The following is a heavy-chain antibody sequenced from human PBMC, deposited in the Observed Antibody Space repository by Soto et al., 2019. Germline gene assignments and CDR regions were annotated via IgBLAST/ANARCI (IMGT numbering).Heavy chain of an antibody. V-gene: IGHV3-15*07. CDR2: IKSKTDGGTT. D-gene: IGHD2-15*01. CDR1: GFTFSNAW. Sequence: PGGSLRLSCAASGFTFSNAWMNWVRQAPGKGLEWVGRIKSKTDGGTTDYAAPVKGRFTISRDDSKNTLYLQMNSLKTEDTAVYYCTTDPTPIYCSGGSCYPARPLDYWGQGTLVTVSS. J-gene: IGHJ4*02. CDR3: TTDPTPIYCSGGSCYPARPLDY.